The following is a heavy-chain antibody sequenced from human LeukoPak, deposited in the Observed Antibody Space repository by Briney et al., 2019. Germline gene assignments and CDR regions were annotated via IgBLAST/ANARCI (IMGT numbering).Heavy chain of an antibody. V-gene: IGHV3-53*01. CDR2: IYSSGST. D-gene: IGHD2-15*01. CDR3: ARDYCSGGSCPQPDAFDI. J-gene: IGHJ3*02. Sequence: GGSLRLSCAASGFTVSSNYMSWVRQAPGKGLEWVSVIYSSGSTYYADSVKGRFTISRDNSKNTLYLQMNSLRAEDTAVYYCARDYCSGGSCPQPDAFDIWGQGTMVTVSS. CDR1: GFTVSSNY.